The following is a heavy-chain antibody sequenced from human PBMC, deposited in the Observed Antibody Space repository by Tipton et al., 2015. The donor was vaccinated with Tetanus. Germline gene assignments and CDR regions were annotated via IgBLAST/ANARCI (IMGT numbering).Heavy chain of an antibody. CDR2: VYYSGST. V-gene: IGHV4-59*12. Sequence: TLSLTCTVSGGSINNYYWSWIRQPPGKGLEWIGYVYYSGSTNYNPSLKSRVTISVVTSKNQFSLNLSSVTAADTAVYYCARSGYYSRAYYHYRMDVWGQGTTVSVSS. D-gene: IGHD3-9*01. CDR3: ARSGYYSRAYYHYRMDV. J-gene: IGHJ6*02. CDR1: GGSINNYY.